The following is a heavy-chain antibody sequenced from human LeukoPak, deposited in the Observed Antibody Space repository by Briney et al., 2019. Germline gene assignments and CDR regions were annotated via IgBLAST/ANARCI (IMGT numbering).Heavy chain of an antibody. D-gene: IGHD2-21*02. CDR2: IYYSGST. CDR3: ARVQGGDLYY. J-gene: IGHJ4*02. V-gene: IGHV4-38-2*01. Sequence: PSETLSLTCAVSGYSISSGYYWGWIRQPPGKGLEWIASIYYSGSTYYNPSLNSRFTISVHTSKNQLSLKLSSVTAADTAVYYCARVQGGDLYYWGQGTLVTVSS. CDR1: GYSISSGYY.